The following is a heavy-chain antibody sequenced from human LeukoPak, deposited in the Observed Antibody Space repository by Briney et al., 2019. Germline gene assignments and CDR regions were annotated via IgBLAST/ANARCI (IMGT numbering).Heavy chain of an antibody. J-gene: IGHJ4*02. CDR1: GFAFNTYA. Sequence: GGSLRLSCAASGFAFNTYAMSWARQAPGKWLEWVSSICGGDNTDTYYAESVKGRFTISRDNSKNTLYLQMNSLRAEDTAVYYCAKGSHFDYWGQGTLATV. CDR3: AKGSHFDY. CDR2: ICGGDNTDT. V-gene: IGHV3-23*01.